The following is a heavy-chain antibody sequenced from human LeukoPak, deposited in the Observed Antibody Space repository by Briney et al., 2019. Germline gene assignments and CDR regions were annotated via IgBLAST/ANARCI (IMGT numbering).Heavy chain of an antibody. D-gene: IGHD2-15*01. J-gene: IGHJ4*02. CDR2: ISAYNGNT. CDR1: GYTFTSYG. Sequence: AASVKVSCKASGYTFTSYGISWVRQAPGQGLEWMGWISAYNGNTNYAQKLQGRVTMTTDTSTSTAYMELRSLRSDDTAVYYCARANIVVVVAATPAVAMEDWGQGTLVTVSS. V-gene: IGHV1-18*01. CDR3: ARANIVVVVAATPAVAMED.